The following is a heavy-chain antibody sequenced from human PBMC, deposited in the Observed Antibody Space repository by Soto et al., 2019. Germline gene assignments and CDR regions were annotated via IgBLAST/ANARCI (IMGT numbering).Heavy chain of an antibody. D-gene: IGHD5-18*01. CDR3: AKAEPGYSYGYYFDY. CDR1: GFTFSSYG. V-gene: IGHV3-30*18. Sequence: GGSLRLSCAASGFTFSSYGMHWVRQAPGKGLEWVAVISYDGSNKYYADSVKGRSTISRDNSKNTLYLQMNSLRAEDTAVYYCAKAEPGYSYGYYFDYWGQGTLVTVSS. J-gene: IGHJ4*02. CDR2: ISYDGSNK.